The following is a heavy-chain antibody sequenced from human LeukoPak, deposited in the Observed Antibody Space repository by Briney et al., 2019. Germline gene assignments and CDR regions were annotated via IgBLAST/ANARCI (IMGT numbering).Heavy chain of an antibody. CDR3: ARELDTAMVTYYFDY. CDR2: IYTSGST. CDR1: GGSISSGSYY. V-gene: IGHV4-61*02. Sequence: PSQTLSLTCTVSGGSISSGSYYWSWIRQPAGKGLEWIGRIYTSGSTNYNPSLKSRVTISVDTSKNQFSLKLSSVTAADTAMYYCARELDTAMVTYYFDYWGQGTLVTVSS. D-gene: IGHD5-18*01. J-gene: IGHJ4*02.